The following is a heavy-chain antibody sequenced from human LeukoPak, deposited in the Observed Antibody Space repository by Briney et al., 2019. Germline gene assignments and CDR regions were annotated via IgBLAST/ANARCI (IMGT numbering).Heavy chain of an antibody. CDR1: GFSFTSYS. J-gene: IGHJ4*02. CDR3: VSVSRRATIKLLWFGELWTS. V-gene: IGHV3-48*04. D-gene: IGHD3-10*01. Sequence: GGSLRLSCAASGFSFTSYSMNWVRHVPGKGLEWISYISSISTTIYYADSVKGRFTISRDNAKNSLYLQMNSLRAEDTAVYYCVSVSRRATIKLLWFGELWTSWGQGTLVTVSS. CDR2: ISSISTTI.